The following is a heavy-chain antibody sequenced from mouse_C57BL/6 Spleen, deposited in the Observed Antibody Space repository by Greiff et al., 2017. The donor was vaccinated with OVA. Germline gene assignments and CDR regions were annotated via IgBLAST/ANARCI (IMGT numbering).Heavy chain of an antibody. D-gene: IGHD1-1*01. J-gene: IGHJ3*01. CDR1: GYTFTSYW. CDR2: IYPGSGST. Sequence: QVQLQQPGAELVKPGASVKMSCKASGYTFTSYWITWVKQRPGQGLEWIGDIYPGSGSTNYNEKFKSKATLTVDTSSSTAYMQLSSLTSEASAVYYCARERAIYYYGSSYGFAYWGQGTLVTVSA. CDR3: ARERAIYYYGSSYGFAY. V-gene: IGHV1-55*01.